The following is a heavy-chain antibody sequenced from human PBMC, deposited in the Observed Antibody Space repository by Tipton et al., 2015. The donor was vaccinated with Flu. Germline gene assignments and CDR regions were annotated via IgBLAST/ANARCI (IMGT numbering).Heavy chain of an antibody. Sequence: SLRLSCAASGFTFSSYVMHWVRQAPGKGLEWVALISYDRSNKYYADSVKGRFTISRDNSKNTLYLQMNSLRAEDTAVYYCARGRDGYNWGFDFWGQGTLVTVSS. CDR3: ARGRDGYNWGFDF. J-gene: IGHJ4*02. CDR1: GFTFSSYV. V-gene: IGHV3-30-3*01. CDR2: ISYDRSNK. D-gene: IGHD5-24*01.